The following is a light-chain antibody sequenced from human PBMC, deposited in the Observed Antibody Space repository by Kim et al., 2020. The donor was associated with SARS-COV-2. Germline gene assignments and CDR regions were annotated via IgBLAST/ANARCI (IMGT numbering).Light chain of an antibody. Sequence: DIQMTQSPSSVSASIGDRVTITCRASQDISNWLAWYQQKPEKAPQLLIYAASSLESGVPSRFSGSGSGTEFTLSISDLQPDDFATYYCQQAHSFPLTFGGGTRVEIK. CDR1: QDISNW. CDR3: QQAHSFPLT. J-gene: IGKJ4*01. V-gene: IGKV1-12*01. CDR2: AAS.